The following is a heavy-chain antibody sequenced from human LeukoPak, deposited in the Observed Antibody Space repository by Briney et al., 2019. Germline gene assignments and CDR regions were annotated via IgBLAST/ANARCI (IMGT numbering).Heavy chain of an antibody. CDR2: IYREGNT. J-gene: IGHJ5*02. D-gene: IGHD3-10*01. CDR1: GFTVSSNY. Sequence: PGGSLRLSCSVSGFTVSSNYITWIRQAPGKGLEWVSVIYREGNTYYADSVKDRFTISRDYSKNTVYLQMNSLRVDDTAMYYCARASYGGFGVTWFDPWGQGTPVTVSS. V-gene: IGHV3-66*01. CDR3: ARASYGGFGVTWFDP.